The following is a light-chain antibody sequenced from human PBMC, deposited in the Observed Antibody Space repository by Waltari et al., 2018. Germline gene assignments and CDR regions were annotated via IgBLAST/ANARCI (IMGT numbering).Light chain of an antibody. CDR3: CSYAGLGIYV. CDR1: SSAVGNYNL. CDR2: EVT. V-gene: IGLV2-23*02. Sequence: QSGLTQPASVSGSPGQSITISCTGTSSAVGNYNLVSWYTQYPGKAPKLSVYEVTRRSSGVSYRVSVSKSGNTASLTIYGLQSEDEADYYCCSYAGLGIYVFGTGTKVTVL. J-gene: IGLJ1*01.